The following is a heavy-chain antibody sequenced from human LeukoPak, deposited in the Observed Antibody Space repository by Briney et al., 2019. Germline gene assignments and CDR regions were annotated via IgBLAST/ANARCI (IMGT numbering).Heavy chain of an antibody. D-gene: IGHD6-19*01. J-gene: IGHJ3*02. CDR1: GFTFSSYS. CDR3: ARENGSGWTGAFDI. CDR2: ISSSSSYI. Sequence: GGSLRLSCAASGFTFSSYSMNWVRQAPGKGLEWVSSISSSSSYIYYADSVKGRFTISRDNAKNSLYLQMNSLRAEDTAVYYCARENGSGWTGAFDIWGQGTMVTVS. V-gene: IGHV3-21*01.